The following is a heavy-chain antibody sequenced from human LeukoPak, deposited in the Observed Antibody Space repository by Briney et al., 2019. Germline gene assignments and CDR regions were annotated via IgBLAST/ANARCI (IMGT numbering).Heavy chain of an antibody. V-gene: IGHV3-23*01. CDR1: GFTFSSYA. D-gene: IGHD3-22*01. J-gene: IGHJ4*02. CDR3: AKDQPGNYYDSSGYPEVPFDY. CDR2: ISDSGGST. Sequence: GGSLRLSCAASGFTFSSYAMSWVRQAPGKGLEWVSAISDSGGSTYYADSVKGRFTISRDNSKNTLYLQMNSLRAEDTAVYYCAKDQPGNYYDSSGYPEVPFDYWGQGTLVTVSS.